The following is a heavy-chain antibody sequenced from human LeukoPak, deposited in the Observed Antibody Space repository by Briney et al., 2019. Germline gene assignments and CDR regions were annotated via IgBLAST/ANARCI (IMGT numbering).Heavy chain of an antibody. D-gene: IGHD2-8*01. CDR3: ARDSPGRLNTYYFDY. CDR1: GYTFTSYY. V-gene: IGHV1-46*01. CDR2: INPSGGST. J-gene: IGHJ4*02. Sequence: EASVTVSCKASGYTFTSYYMHWVRQAPGQGLEWMGIINPSGGSTSYAQKFQGRVTMTRDTSTSTVYMELSSLRSEDTAVYYCARDSPGRLNTYYFDYWGQGTLVTVSS.